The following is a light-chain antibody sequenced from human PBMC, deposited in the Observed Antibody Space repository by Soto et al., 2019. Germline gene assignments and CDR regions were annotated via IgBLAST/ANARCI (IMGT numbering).Light chain of an antibody. V-gene: IGKV3-11*01. J-gene: IGKJ1*01. CDR1: QSVSSY. CDR2: DAS. CDR3: QQRRYWPVT. Sequence: EIVLTQSPAILSMSPGERATLSCRASQSVSSYFAWYQQKPGQAPRLLIYDASNRAPGVPARFSGSGSGTDFPLTISSLEPEDFAVYYCQQRRYWPVTFGQGTKV.